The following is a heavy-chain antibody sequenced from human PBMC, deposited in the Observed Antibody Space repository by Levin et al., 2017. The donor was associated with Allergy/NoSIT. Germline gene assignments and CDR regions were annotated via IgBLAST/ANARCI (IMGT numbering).Heavy chain of an antibody. J-gene: IGHJ4*02. D-gene: IGHD6-13*01. CDR3: AREGRAAALDS. Sequence: GGSLRLSCAASGFTFSSYSMNWVRQAPGKGLEWVSYISTISSTIYYADSVKGRFTISRDNAKNSLYLQMNSLRAEDTAVYYCAREGRAAALDSWGQGTLVTVSS. V-gene: IGHV3-48*01. CDR2: ISTISSTI. CDR1: GFTFSSYS.